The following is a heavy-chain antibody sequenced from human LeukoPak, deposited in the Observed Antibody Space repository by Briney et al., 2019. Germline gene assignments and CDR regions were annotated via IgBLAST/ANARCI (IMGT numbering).Heavy chain of an antibody. D-gene: IGHD6-6*01. J-gene: IGHJ6*03. CDR1: GGTFSSYA. Sequence: EASVKVSCKASGGTFSSYAISWVRQAPGQGLEWMGGIIPIFCTANYAQKFQGRVTITADESTSTAYMELSSLRSEDTAVYYCAREISSSSGPHYYYYYMDVWGKGTTVTVSS. CDR3: AREISSSSGPHYYYYYMDV. CDR2: IIPIFCTA. V-gene: IGHV1-69*13.